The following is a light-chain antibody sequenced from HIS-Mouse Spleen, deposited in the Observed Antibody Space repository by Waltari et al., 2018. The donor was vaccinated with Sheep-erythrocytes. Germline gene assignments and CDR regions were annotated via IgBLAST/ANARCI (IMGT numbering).Light chain of an antibody. CDR1: QGIRNA. V-gene: IGKV1-6*01. J-gene: IGKJ2*01. CDR2: AAS. CDR3: LQDYNYPYT. Sequence: IQMTQSPSSLSASVGDRVTITCRASQGIRNALGWYQQKPGKAPKLLIYAASSLQSVVPSRFSGSGSGTDFTLTISSLQPEDFATYYCLQDYNYPYTFGQGTKLEIK.